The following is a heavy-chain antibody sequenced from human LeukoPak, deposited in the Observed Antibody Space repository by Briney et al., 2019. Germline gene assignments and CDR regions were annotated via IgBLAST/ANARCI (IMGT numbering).Heavy chain of an antibody. CDR1: GFAFAEHG. V-gene: IGHV3-20*03. J-gene: IGHJ4*02. CDR2: INWSGGST. D-gene: IGHD2-2*01. CDR3: ARAPITSPFYFDY. Sequence: GGSLRLSYTASGFAFAEHGMSWVRQVPGKGLEWVSGINWSGGSTGYADPLRGRFTISRDNAKNSLYLQMDSLRAEDTALYYCARAPITSPFYFDYWGQGTLVTVSS.